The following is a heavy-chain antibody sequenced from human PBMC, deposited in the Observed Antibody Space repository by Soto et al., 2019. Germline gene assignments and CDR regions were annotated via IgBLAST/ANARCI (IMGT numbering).Heavy chain of an antibody. J-gene: IGHJ1*01. V-gene: IGHV3-9*01. CDR1: GFTFDYYA. CDR2: INWNSGSI. Sequence: GGSLRLFCAASGFTFDYYAMHWGRQVPGKGLEWVSGINWNSGSIGYADSVKGRFAISRDNAKNSLHLQMNSLRAEDTAFYYCVKDESINWYSGHFRHWGQGTLVTVSS. CDR3: VKDESINWYSGHFRH. D-gene: IGHD6-13*01.